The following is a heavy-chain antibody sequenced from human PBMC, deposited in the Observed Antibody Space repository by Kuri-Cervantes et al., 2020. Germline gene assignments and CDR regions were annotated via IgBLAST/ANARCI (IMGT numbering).Heavy chain of an antibody. V-gene: IGHV3-21*01. CDR1: GFTFSSYW. Sequence: GGSLRLSCAASGFTFSSYWMNWVRQAPGKGLEWVSSISSTGNYIYYSDSVKGRFTISRDNVKNSLDLQMNSLRAEDTAVYYCARVPGDYWGQGTLVTVSS. CDR2: ISSTGNYI. CDR3: ARVPGDY. J-gene: IGHJ4*02.